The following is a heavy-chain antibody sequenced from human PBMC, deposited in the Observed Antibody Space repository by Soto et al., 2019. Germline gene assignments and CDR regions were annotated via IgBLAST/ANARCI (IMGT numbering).Heavy chain of an antibody. D-gene: IGHD6-13*01. CDR2: IYYSGST. CDR3: ARHPRDSSSLLNWFDP. Sequence: SETLSLTCTVSGGSISSSSYYWGWIRQPPGKGLEGIGSIYYSGSTYYNPSLKSRVTISVDTSKNQFSLKLSSVTAADTVVYYCARHPRDSSSLLNWFDPWGQGTLVTVSS. CDR1: GGSISSSSYY. J-gene: IGHJ5*02. V-gene: IGHV4-39*01.